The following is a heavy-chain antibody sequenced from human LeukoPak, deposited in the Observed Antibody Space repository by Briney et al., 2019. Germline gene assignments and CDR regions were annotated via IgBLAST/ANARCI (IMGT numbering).Heavy chain of an antibody. Sequence: ASVKVSCKASGYTFTSYGISWVRQAPGQGREWMGWISAYNGNTNYAQKLQGRVTMTTDTSTSTAYMELRSLRSDDTAVYYCAREGTDYDFWSGYLDAFDIWGQGTMVTVSS. CDR3: AREGTDYDFWSGYLDAFDI. CDR2: ISAYNGNT. CDR1: GYTFTSYG. V-gene: IGHV1-18*01. J-gene: IGHJ3*02. D-gene: IGHD3-3*01.